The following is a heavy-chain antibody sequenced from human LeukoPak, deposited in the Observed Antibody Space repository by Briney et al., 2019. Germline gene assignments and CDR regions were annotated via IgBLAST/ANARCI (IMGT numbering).Heavy chain of an antibody. CDR1: GGSISTYC. J-gene: IGHJ5*02. CDR2: IFASGST. Sequence: SETLFLTCSVSGGSISTYCWSWIRQPPGKGLEWIGYIFASGSTNYNLSFKRRVTMSVDTSKNQFSLILSSMTAADTGVYYCVRSNDYWSGYYDPWGQGIQVSVSS. CDR3: VRSNDYWSGYYDP. V-gene: IGHV4-4*09. D-gene: IGHD3-3*01.